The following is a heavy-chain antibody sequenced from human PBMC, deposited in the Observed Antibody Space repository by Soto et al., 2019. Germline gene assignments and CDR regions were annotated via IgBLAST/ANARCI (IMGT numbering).Heavy chain of an antibody. CDR1: GFTFSSHE. CDR2: ISESGGTT. D-gene: IGHD3-3*01. J-gene: IGHJ6*02. V-gene: IGHV3-48*03. CDR3: ARDRSLIFAVPPYGMDV. Sequence: EVQLVEAGGGLVQPGGSLSLSCVVSGFTFSSHEMNWVRQAPGKGPEWVSKISESGGTTSYADSVKGRFTISRDNARDPLYLHMSSLRAEDTAVYYCARDRSLIFAVPPYGMDVWGQGTTVTVSS.